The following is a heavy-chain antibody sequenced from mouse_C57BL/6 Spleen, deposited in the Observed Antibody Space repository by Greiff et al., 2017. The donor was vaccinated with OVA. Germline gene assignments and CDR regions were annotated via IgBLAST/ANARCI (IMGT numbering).Heavy chain of an antibody. V-gene: IGHV7-4*01. J-gene: IGHJ1*03. Sequence: EVKLMESGGGLVQPGASLRLSCAASGFTFTDYYMSWVRQPPGKAPEWLALIRNKANGYTTEYTASVKGRFTISRDNSQNSHYRRMNTRRAEDSATDYCVKTVRNSERYFDVWGTGTTVTVSS. CDR3: VKTVRNSERYFDV. CDR2: IRNKANGYTT. D-gene: IGHD2-12*01. CDR1: GFTFTDYY.